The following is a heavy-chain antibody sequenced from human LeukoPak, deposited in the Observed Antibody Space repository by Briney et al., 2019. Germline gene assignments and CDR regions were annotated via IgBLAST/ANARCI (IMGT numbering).Heavy chain of an antibody. Sequence: PSETLSLTCAVYGGSFSGDYWSWIRQPPGKGLEWIGEINHSGSTNYNPSLKSRVTISVDTSKNQFSLKLSSVTAADTAVYYCARGQREITGTTTQRCPFDPWGQGTLVTVSS. CDR3: ARGQREITGTTTQRCPFDP. CDR1: GGSFSGDY. V-gene: IGHV4-34*01. D-gene: IGHD1-7*01. CDR2: INHSGST. J-gene: IGHJ5*02.